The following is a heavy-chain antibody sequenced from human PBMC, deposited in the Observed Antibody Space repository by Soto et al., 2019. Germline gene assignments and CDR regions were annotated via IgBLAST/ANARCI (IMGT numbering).Heavy chain of an antibody. D-gene: IGHD2-2*01. Sequence: GGSLRLSCAASGFTFSSYWMSWVRQAPGKGLEWVANIKQDGSEKYYVDSVKGRFTISRDNAKNSLYLQMNNLRVEDTAVYYCAGEGRGYCSSTSCPGIWGQGTLVTVSS. CDR1: GFTFSSYW. J-gene: IGHJ4*02. V-gene: IGHV3-7*01. CDR3: AGEGRGYCSSTSCPGI. CDR2: IKQDGSEK.